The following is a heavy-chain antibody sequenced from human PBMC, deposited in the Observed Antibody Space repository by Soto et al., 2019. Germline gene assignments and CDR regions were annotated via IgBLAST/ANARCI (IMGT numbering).Heavy chain of an antibody. CDR2: IYPAGPT. Sequence: EVSLVETGGRLIHPGGSLRLSCAASGFTVSGMFMNWVRQAPGKGLEWVSVIYPAGPTYYADSVKGRFTISRDNSKNTLFLQLNNLRAEDTAVYYCARDADSSCLHYWGQGILVTVSS. V-gene: IGHV3-53*02. CDR3: ARDADSSCLHY. D-gene: IGHD6-19*01. CDR1: GFTVSGMF. J-gene: IGHJ4*02.